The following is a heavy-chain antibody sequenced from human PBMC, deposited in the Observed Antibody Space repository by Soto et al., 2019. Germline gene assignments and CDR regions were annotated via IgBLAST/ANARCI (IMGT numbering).Heavy chain of an antibody. CDR1: GFTFSGYG. CDR2: ISYYGTNE. CDR3: AKEDPSGRYSLDY. D-gene: IGHD1-26*01. Sequence: QVQLVESGGGVVQPGRSLRLSCEASGFTFSGYGMHWVRQAPGKGLEWVAVISYYGTNEYYEDSVKDRFTISRDNSKNTMYLQMNSLRIEDTAVSFCAKEDPSGRYSLDYWGQGSQVTVSS. V-gene: IGHV3-30*18. J-gene: IGHJ4*02.